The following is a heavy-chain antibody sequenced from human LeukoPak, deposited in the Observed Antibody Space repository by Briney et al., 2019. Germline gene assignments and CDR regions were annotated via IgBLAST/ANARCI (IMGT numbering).Heavy chain of an antibody. CDR3: ASDLTVAPYNWFDP. Sequence: SETLSLTCTVSGGSIRSSHWSWIRQPAGKGLEWIAIIYNSGGTNYNPSLKSRVTISRDTSKNQFSLTLTSVTAADTAVYYCASDLTVAPYNWFDPWGQGTLVTVSS. CDR1: GGSIRSSH. J-gene: IGHJ5*02. V-gene: IGHV4-4*07. CDR2: IYNSGGT. D-gene: IGHD7-27*01.